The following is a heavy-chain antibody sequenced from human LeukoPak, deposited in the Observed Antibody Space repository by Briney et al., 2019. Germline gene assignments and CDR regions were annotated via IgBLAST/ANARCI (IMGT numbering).Heavy chain of an antibody. CDR2: ISSSGSTT. D-gene: IGHD6-19*01. CDR1: GFTFSSYN. Sequence: GGSLRLSRAASGFTFSSYNMNWVRQAPGKGLEWVSYISSSGSTTYYADSVKGRFTISRDNAKNSLYLQMNSLRAEDTAVYYCARDSSAVAGSFYYYYAMDVWGQGTTVTVSS. V-gene: IGHV3-48*03. J-gene: IGHJ6*02. CDR3: ARDSSAVAGSFYYYYAMDV.